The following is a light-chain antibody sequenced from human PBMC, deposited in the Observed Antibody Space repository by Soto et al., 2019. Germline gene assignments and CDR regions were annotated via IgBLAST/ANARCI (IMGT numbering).Light chain of an antibody. CDR2: DVS. V-gene: IGKV3-15*01. J-gene: IGKJ4*01. CDR1: QAIRSD. Sequence: EIVMTQSPVALSVSPGERATLSCRASQAIRSDLAWYQQKPGQAPRLLISDVSTRATGIPARFNGSGSGTEFTLASSSLQFEDFAVYYCHQYNTWPLTFGGGTKVDIK. CDR3: HQYNTWPLT.